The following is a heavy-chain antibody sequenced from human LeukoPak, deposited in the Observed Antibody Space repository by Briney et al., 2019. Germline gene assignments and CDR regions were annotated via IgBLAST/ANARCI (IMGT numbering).Heavy chain of an antibody. D-gene: IGHD2-2*01. V-gene: IGHV1-2*02. J-gene: IGHJ6*02. Sequence: ASVKVSCKASGYTFTGYYMHWVRQAPGQGLEWMGWINPNSGGTNYAQKFQGRVTMTRDTSISTAYMELSRLRSDDTAVYYCATVPDCSSTSCYSHYYYGMDVWGQGTTVTVSS. CDR1: GYTFTGYY. CDR3: ATVPDCSSTSCYSHYYYGMDV. CDR2: INPNSGGT.